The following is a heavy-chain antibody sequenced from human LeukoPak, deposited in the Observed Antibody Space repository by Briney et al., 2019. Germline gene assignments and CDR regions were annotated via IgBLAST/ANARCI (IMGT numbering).Heavy chain of an antibody. CDR1: GGSFSGYY. CDR2: INHSGST. J-gene: IGHJ4*02. D-gene: IGHD6-13*01. CDR3: ARARYSSSWYFY. Sequence: SETLSLTCAVYGGSFSGYYWSWIRQPPGKGLGWIGEINHSGSTNYNPSLKSRVTISVDTSKNQFSLKLSSVTAADTAVYYCARARYSSSWYFYWGQGTLVTVSS. V-gene: IGHV4-34*01.